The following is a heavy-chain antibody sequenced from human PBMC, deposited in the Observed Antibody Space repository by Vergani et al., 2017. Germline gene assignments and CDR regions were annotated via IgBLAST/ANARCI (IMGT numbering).Heavy chain of an antibody. CDR2: ISGSGGST. J-gene: IGHJ4*02. CDR1: GFTFSSYA. D-gene: IGHD6-19*01. CDR3: AKAYSSGWYGWFDD. Sequence: ELQLLESGGGLVQPGGSLRLSCAASGFTFSSYAMSWVRQAPGKGLEWVSAISGSGGSTYYADSVKGRFTISRDNSKTTLYLQMNSLRAEDTAVYYCAKAYSSGWYGWFDDWGQGTLVTVSS. V-gene: IGHV3-23*01.